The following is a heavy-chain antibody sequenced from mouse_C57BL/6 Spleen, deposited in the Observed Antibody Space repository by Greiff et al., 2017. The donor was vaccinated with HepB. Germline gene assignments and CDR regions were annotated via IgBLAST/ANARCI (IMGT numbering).Heavy chain of an antibody. CDR1: GYTFTSYW. J-gene: IGHJ2*01. V-gene: IGHV1-55*01. D-gene: IGHD2-2*01. CDR3: ARGNLWLRRRAYYFDY. CDR2: IYPGSGST. Sequence: QVQLKQPGAELVKPGASVKMSCKASGYTFTSYWITWVKQRPGQGLEWIGDIYPGSGSTNYNEKFKSKATLTVDTSSSTAYMQLSSLTSEDSAVYYCARGNLWLRRRAYYFDYWGQGTTLTVSS.